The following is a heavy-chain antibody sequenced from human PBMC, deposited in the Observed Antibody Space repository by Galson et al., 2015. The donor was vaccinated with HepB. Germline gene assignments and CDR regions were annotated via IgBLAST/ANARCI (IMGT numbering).Heavy chain of an antibody. J-gene: IGHJ4*02. CDR2: VNPNNGRA. D-gene: IGHD2-21*02. Sequence: SVKVSCKASGYTFTEYYMHWGRQAPGQGLESVGWVNPNNGRATYAQKFQGRVTMTGDTSIATGYMEVSSLTSDDTAIYYCARERCSRGGDCHSYGYWGQGTLVTVSS. CDR1: GYTFTEYY. V-gene: IGHV1-2*02. CDR3: ARERCSRGGDCHSYGY.